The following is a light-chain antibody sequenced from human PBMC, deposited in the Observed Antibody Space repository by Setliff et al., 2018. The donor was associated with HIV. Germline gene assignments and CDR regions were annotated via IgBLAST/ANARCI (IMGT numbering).Light chain of an antibody. Sequence: EIVLTQSPGTLSLSPGERATLSCRATQSIYNSYLAWYQQKVGQAPRLLIYRASNRATGIPDRFSGSGSGTDFTLTITRLEPEDFAVYYCQQYGTSPPWTLGQGTKVDIK. J-gene: IGKJ1*01. CDR1: QSIYNSY. CDR2: RAS. V-gene: IGKV3-20*01. CDR3: QQYGTSPPWT.